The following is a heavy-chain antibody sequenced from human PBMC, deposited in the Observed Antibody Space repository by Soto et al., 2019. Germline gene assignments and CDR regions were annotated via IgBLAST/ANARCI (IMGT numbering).Heavy chain of an antibody. D-gene: IGHD3-10*01. V-gene: IGHV3-43*01. Sequence: EVQLVESGGGVVQPGGSLRLSCAASGFTFDDYTMHWVRQAPAKGLEWVSRISWDGGSTYYADSVKGRFTISRDNSKNFLNLQMNSLRTEDTALYYCPNLVGSGSLQRVPYWGQGNLVTV. CDR3: PNLVGSGSLQRVPY. CDR2: ISWDGGST. CDR1: GFTFDDYT. J-gene: IGHJ4*02.